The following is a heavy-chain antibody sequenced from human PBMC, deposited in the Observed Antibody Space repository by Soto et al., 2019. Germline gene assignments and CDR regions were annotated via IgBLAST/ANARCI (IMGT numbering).Heavy chain of an antibody. J-gene: IGHJ6*03. CDR3: AKGPDYDFWSGTTMDV. V-gene: IGHV3-23*01. Sequence: GGSLRLSYTASGFTFSSYAMSWVRQAPGKGLEWVSAISGSGGSIYYADSVKGRFTISRDNSKNTLYLQMNSLRAEDTAVYYCAKGPDYDFWSGTTMDVWGKGTTVTVSS. D-gene: IGHD3-3*01. CDR2: ISGSGGSI. CDR1: GFTFSSYA.